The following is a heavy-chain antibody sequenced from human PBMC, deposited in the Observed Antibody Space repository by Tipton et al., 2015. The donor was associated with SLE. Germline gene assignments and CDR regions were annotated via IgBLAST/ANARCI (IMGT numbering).Heavy chain of an antibody. J-gene: IGHJ3*02. CDR2: INHSGST. CDR1: GGSFSGYY. D-gene: IGHD3-3*01. V-gene: IGHV4-34*01. CDR3: ARRDGVVTLNAFDI. Sequence: AGLVKPSETLSLTCAVYGGSFSGYYWSWIRQPPGKGLEWIGEINHSGSTNYNPSLKSRVTISVDTSKNQFSLKLSSVTAADTAVYYCARRDGVVTLNAFDIWGQGTMVTVSS.